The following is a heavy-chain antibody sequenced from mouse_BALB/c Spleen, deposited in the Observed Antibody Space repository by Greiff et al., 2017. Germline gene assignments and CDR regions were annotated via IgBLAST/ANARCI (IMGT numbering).Heavy chain of an antibody. J-gene: IGHJ2*01. Sequence: VQLQQPGAELVMPGASVKMSCKASGYTFTDYWMHWVKQRPGQGLEWIGAIDTSDSYTSYNQKFKGKATLTVDESSSTAYMQLSSLTSEDSAVYYCAREGGYYGSSYFDYWGQGTTLTVSS. CDR1: GYTFTDYW. V-gene: IGHV1-69*01. D-gene: IGHD1-1*01. CDR3: AREGGYYGSSYFDY. CDR2: IDTSDSYT.